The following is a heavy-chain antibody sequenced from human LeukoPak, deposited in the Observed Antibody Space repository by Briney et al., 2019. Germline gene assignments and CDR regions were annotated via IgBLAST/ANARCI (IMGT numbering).Heavy chain of an antibody. J-gene: IGHJ4*02. CDR2: ISSSSNTI. CDR3: ARDILTKQAYSGYDN. Sequence: PGGSLRLSCAASGFTFSSYSMNWLRQAPGKGLEWVSYISSSSNTIYYADSVKGRFTISRDNAKNSLYLQTNSLRDEDTAVYYCARDILTKQAYSGYDNWGQGTLVTVSS. D-gene: IGHD5-12*01. V-gene: IGHV3-48*02. CDR1: GFTFSSYS.